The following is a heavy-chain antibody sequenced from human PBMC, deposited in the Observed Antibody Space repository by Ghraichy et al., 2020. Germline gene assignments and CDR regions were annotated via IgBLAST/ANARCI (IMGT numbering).Heavy chain of an antibody. CDR1: GASISSGGHF. Sequence: SETLSLTCTVSGASISSGGHFWSWIRQHAGKGLECIGHIYNTESTYYNPSLKSRVSISVDTSKNQSSLKLSAVTAADTVVYYCARGTSSSSAYSIDVWGQGTTVTVSS. V-gene: IGHV4-31*03. J-gene: IGHJ6*02. CDR2: IYNTEST. CDR3: ARGTSSSSAYSIDV. D-gene: IGHD6-6*01.